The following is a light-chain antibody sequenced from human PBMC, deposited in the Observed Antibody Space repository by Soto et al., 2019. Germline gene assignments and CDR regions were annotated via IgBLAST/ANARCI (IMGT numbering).Light chain of an antibody. J-gene: IGKJ5*01. CDR1: QSIGSD. Sequence: EIVMTQSPATLSVSPGERVTLSCRARQSIGSDLAWYQQKPGQAPRLLISGASTRAPGIPARFSGSGSGTDFTLTISSLQSEDFAIYYCQQYNNWPPITFGQGKRLEIK. V-gene: IGKV3D-15*01. CDR3: QQYNNWPPIT. CDR2: GAS.